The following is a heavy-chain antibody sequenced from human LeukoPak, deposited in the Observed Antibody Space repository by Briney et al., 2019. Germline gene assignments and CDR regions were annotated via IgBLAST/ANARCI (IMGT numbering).Heavy chain of an antibody. CDR3: AREDTVDAFDI. CDR2: LSSSGINK. V-gene: IGHV3-48*03. J-gene: IGHJ3*02. Sequence: PGGSLRLSCAASRFTFSSYEMNWVRQAPGEGLEWVSYLSSSGINKDYADSVKGRFSISRDNAKNSLYLQMNSLRVEDTGVYYCAREDTVDAFDIWGQGTMVTVSS. CDR1: RFTFSSYE. D-gene: IGHD5-18*01.